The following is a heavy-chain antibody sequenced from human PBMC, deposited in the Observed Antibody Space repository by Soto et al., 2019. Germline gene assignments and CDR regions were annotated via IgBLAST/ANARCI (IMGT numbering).Heavy chain of an antibody. CDR2: ISGSGGST. CDR3: AKDGGVVTYYYYGMDV. Sequence: GGSLRLSCAASGFTFSSYAMSWVRQAPGKGLEWVSAISGSGGSTYYADSVKGRFTISRDNSKNTLYLQMNSLRAEDTAVYYCAKDGGVVTYYYYGMDVWGQGTTVTVSS. CDR1: GFTFSSYA. V-gene: IGHV3-23*01. D-gene: IGHD3-3*01. J-gene: IGHJ6*02.